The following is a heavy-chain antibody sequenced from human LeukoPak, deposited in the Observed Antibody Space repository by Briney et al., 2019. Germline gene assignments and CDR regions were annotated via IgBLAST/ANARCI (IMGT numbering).Heavy chain of an antibody. J-gene: IGHJ6*04. CDR3: AELGITMIGGV. V-gene: IGHV3-48*03. CDR2: ISSSGSTI. D-gene: IGHD3-10*02. CDR1: GFTFSSYE. Sequence: GGSLRLSCAASGFTFSSYEMNWVRQAPGKGLEWVSYISSSGSTIYYADSVKGRFTISRDNAKNSLYLQMNNLRAEDTAVHYCAELGITMIGGVWGKGTTVTISS.